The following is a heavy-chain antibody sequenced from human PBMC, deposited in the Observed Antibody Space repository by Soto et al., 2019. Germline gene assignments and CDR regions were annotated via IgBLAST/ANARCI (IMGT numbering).Heavy chain of an antibody. V-gene: IGHV1-18*01. CDR3: ARDSPGVQLESLADAFDN. D-gene: IGHD1-1*01. J-gene: IGHJ3*02. CDR1: GYTFTSYG. CDR2: ISAYNGNT. Sequence: QVQLVQSGAEVKKPGASVKVSCKASGYTFTSYGISWVRQAPGQGLEWMGWISAYNGNTNYAQKLQGRVTMTTDISTSTAYMELKRLRSDDTDIYYCARDSPGVQLESLADAFDNRGQGKMVTLSS.